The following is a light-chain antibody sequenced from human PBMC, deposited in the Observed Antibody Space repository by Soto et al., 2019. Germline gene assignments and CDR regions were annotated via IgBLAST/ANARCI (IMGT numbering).Light chain of an antibody. V-gene: IGKV1-33*01. CDR2: DAS. J-gene: IGKJ1*01. CDR3: QHYNSYSEA. CDR1: EHINNY. Sequence: DIQLTHSPSFLSSSVVDMVTITCQASEHINNYLNWYQQIPGKAPKLLIYDASNLAAGAPSRFSGSGSGTEFTLTISSLQPDDFATYYCQHYNSYSEAFGQGTKVDIK.